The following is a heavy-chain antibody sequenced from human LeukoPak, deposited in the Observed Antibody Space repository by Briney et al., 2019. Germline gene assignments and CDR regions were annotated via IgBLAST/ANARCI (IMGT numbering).Heavy chain of an antibody. J-gene: IGHJ4*02. CDR3: ARGGAYVSD. CDR1: GGSFSVHY. CDR2: INHSGST. V-gene: IGHV4-34*01. Sequence: PSETLSLICAVYGGSFSVHYWSWIRHPPGRGLEWIGEINHSGSTNFNPSLKSRVTISVDTSKNQLSLKLSSVTAADTAVYYCARGGAYVSDWGQGTLVTVSS. D-gene: IGHD3-10*02.